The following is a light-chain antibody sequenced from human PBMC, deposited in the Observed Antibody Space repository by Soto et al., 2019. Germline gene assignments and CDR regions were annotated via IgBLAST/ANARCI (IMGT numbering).Light chain of an antibody. V-gene: IGKV1-39*01. CDR3: QQSYSIPIT. CDR1: QSISTY. J-gene: IGKJ5*01. Sequence: DIQMTQSPSSLSASVGDRVTITCRASQSISTYLNWYQQKPGQAPKLLIYAASSLQSEVPSRFSGSGAGTEFTLAIRSLQPEDFATYYCQQSYSIPITLGQGTRLEIK. CDR2: AAS.